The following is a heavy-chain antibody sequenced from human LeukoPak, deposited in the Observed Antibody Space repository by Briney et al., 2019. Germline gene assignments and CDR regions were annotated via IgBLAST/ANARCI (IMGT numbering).Heavy chain of an antibody. V-gene: IGHV3-9*03. CDR3: AKARGTGPFDY. J-gene: IGHJ4*02. CDR1: GFTFDDYA. D-gene: IGHD3/OR15-3a*01. Sequence: GGSLRLSCAASGFTFDDYAMHWVRQAPGKGLEWVSGISWNSGSIGYADSVKGRFTISRDNAKNSLYLQMNSLRAEDMALYYCAKARGTGPFDYWGQGTLVTVSS. CDR2: ISWNSGSI.